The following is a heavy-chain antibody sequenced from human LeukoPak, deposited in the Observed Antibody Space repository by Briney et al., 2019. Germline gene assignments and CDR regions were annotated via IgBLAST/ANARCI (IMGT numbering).Heavy chain of an antibody. CDR1: GFTFSGYV. CDR3: ATHYGSGNTDHYFDY. Sequence: PGGSLRLSCAASGFTFSGYVMHGARQAPDKGLEWVAVIWSDGTNKYYADSVKGRFTISRDDSKNTLYLQMNSLRAKDTAVYYCATHYGSGNTDHYFDYWGQGTLVTVSS. J-gene: IGHJ4*02. D-gene: IGHD3-10*01. CDR2: IWSDGTNK. V-gene: IGHV3-33*01.